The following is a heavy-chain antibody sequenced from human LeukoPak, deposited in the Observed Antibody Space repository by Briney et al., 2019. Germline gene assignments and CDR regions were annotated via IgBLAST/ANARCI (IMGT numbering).Heavy chain of an antibody. CDR1: GFTFSSYS. CDR2: ISSSSSYI. Sequence: PGGSLRLSCAASGFTFSSYSMNWVRQAPGKGLEWVSSISSSSSYIYYADSVKGRFTISRDNSKNTLYLQMNSLRAEDTAVYYCARDEPLYDFWSGYRYWGQGTLVTVSS. V-gene: IGHV3-21*01. CDR3: ARDEPLYDFWSGYRY. D-gene: IGHD3-3*01. J-gene: IGHJ4*02.